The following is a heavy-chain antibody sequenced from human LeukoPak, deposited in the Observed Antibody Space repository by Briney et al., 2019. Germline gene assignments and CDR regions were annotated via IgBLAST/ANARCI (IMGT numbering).Heavy chain of an antibody. D-gene: IGHD3-22*01. Sequence: ASVKVSCKASGYTFTGYYMHWVRQAPGQVLEWMGWINPNSGGTNYAQKFQGWVTMTRDTSISTAYMELSRLRSDDTAVYYCAREGEYYDSSGTGDAFDIWGQGTMVTVSS. J-gene: IGHJ3*02. CDR1: GYTFTGYY. CDR3: AREGEYYDSSGTGDAFDI. V-gene: IGHV1-2*04. CDR2: INPNSGGT.